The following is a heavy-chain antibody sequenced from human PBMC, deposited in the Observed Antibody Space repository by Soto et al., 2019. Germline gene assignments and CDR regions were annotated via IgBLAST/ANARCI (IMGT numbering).Heavy chain of an antibody. CDR3: AKDRGYSSSSGALGY. J-gene: IGHJ4*02. V-gene: IGHV3-23*01. CDR2: ISGIGGST. CDR1: GFTFSSYA. Sequence: ELQRLESGGGLVQPGGSLRLSCADSGFTFSSYAMSWVRQAPGKGLEWVSAISGIGGSTYYADSVKGRFTISRDNSKNTLYLQMNSLRAEDTAVYYCAKDRGYSSSSGALGYWGQGTLVTVSS. D-gene: IGHD6-6*01.